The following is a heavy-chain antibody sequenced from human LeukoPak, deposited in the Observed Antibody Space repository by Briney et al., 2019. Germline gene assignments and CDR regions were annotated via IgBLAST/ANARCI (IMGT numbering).Heavy chain of an antibody. V-gene: IGHV3-30*18. CDR2: ISYDGSNK. Sequence: PGGSLRLSCAASGFTFSSYGMHWVRQAPGKGLEWVAVISYDGSNKYYADSVKGRFTISRDNSKNTLYLQMNSLRAEDTAVYYCAKDAPLGGDYWGQGTLVAVSS. CDR3: AKDAPLGGDY. J-gene: IGHJ4*02. CDR1: GFTFSSYG. D-gene: IGHD3-16*01.